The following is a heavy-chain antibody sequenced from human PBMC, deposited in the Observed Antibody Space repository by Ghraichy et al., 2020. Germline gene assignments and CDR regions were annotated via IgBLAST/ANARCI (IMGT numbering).Heavy chain of an antibody. CDR2: IKSKTDGGTT. J-gene: IGHJ4*02. V-gene: IGHV3-15*01. CDR3: TTYARYYYDSSGYLHPYYFDS. CDR1: GFTFSNAW. Sequence: GGSLRLSCAASGFTFSNAWMSWVRQAPGKGLEWVGRIKSKTDGGTTDYAAPVKGRFTISRDDSKNTLYLQMNSLKTEDTAVYYCTTYARYYYDSSGYLHPYYFDSWGQGTLVTVSS. D-gene: IGHD3-22*01.